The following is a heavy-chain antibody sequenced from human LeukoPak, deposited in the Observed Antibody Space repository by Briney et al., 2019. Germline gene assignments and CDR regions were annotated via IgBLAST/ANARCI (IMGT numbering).Heavy chain of an antibody. D-gene: IGHD6-19*01. Sequence: SETLSLTCTVSGGSISSYEWRWIRQPPGKGLEWIGYIYYSGSTNYNPSLKSRVTISVVTSKNQFSLKLSSVTAADTAVYYCARHDSSGRWDPFDYWGQGTLVTVSS. J-gene: IGHJ4*02. CDR1: GGSISSYE. V-gene: IGHV4-59*08. CDR3: ARHDSSGRWDPFDY. CDR2: IYYSGST.